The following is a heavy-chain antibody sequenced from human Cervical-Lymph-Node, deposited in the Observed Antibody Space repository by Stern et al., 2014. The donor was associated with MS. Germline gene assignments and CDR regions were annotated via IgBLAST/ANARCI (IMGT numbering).Heavy chain of an antibody. J-gene: IGHJ4*02. V-gene: IGHV3-30*18. CDR1: GFTFSSYG. CDR2: ISYDGSNK. CDR3: AKDFEYYYDSSGPDY. D-gene: IGHD3-22*01. Sequence: VQLVESGGGVVQPGRSLRLSCAASGFTFSSYGMHWVRQAPGKGLEWVAVISYDGSNKYYADSVKGRFTISRDNSKNTLYLQMNSLRAEDTAVYYCAKDFEYYYDSSGPDYWGQGTLVTVSS.